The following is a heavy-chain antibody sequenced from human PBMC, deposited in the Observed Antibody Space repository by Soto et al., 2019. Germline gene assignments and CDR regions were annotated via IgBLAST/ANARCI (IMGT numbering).Heavy chain of an antibody. J-gene: IGHJ1*01. CDR1: DESVTSPGNY. V-gene: IGHV4-31*11. CDR3: TLNHCAGGGCYDRDY. D-gene: IGHD2-15*01. Sequence: SETLSLTCDVSDESVTSPGNYWNWIRQRPDTGLEWIGYISSGGSPFYNPSLKSRVSISLDTSKNVISLTLRSVTAADTVVYYCTLNHCAGGGCYDRDYWGRGTRVTVSS. CDR2: ISSGGSP.